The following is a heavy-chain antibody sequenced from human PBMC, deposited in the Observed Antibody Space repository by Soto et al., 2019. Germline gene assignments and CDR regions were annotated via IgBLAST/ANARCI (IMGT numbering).Heavy chain of an antibody. CDR1: GFTFSGSA. CDR3: TRTMTTAAFDI. V-gene: IGHV3-73*02. Sequence: EVQLVESVGGLVQPGGSLKLSCAASGFTFSGSAMHWVRQASGKGLEWVGRIRSKANSYATAYAASVKGRFTISRDDSKNTAYLQMNSLKTEDTAFYYCTRTMTTAAFDIWGQGTMVTVSS. CDR2: IRSKANSYAT. D-gene: IGHD4-17*01. J-gene: IGHJ3*02.